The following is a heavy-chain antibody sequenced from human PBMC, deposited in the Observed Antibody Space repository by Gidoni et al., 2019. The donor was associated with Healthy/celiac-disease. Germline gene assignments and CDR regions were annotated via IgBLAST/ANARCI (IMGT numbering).Heavy chain of an antibody. V-gene: IGHV4-34*01. CDR3: ARGESYYYYYYMDV. CDR2: INHSGST. J-gene: IGHJ6*03. Sequence: QVQLQQWGAGLLQPSATLSLTCAVYGGSFSGYYWSWIRQPPGKGLEWIGEINHSGSTNYNPSLKSRVTISVDTSKNQFSLKLSSVTAADTAVYYCARGESYYYYYYMDVWGKGTTVTVSS. CDR1: GGSFSGYY.